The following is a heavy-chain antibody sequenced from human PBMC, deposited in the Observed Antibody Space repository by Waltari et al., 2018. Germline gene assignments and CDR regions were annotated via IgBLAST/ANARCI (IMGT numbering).Heavy chain of an antibody. J-gene: IGHJ4*02. CDR3: ARVRDGYSPIDY. D-gene: IGHD4-4*01. V-gene: IGHV4-59*01. Sequence: QVQLQESGPGLVKPSETLSLTCTVSGGSISRYYWSCIRQPPGQGLEWIGYIYYSGSTNDNPSLKSRVTIAVDTSKNQFSLKLSSVTAADTAVYYCARVRDGYSPIDYWGQGTLVTVSS. CDR1: GGSISRYY. CDR2: IYYSGST.